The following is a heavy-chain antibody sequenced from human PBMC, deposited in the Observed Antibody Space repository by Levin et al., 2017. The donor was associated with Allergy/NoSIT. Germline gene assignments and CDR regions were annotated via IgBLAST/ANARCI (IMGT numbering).Heavy chain of an antibody. CDR3: VRDRTGSDYYYVSWYFDL. J-gene: IGHJ2*01. V-gene: IGHV3-33*01. Sequence: GGSLRLSCAASGFTFSTYAMQWVRQAPGKGLEWVALIWYDGSDKYYADSVKGRFTISRDNSKNTVYLQMDSLRAEDTAVYYCVRDRTGSDYYYVSWYFDLWGRGTLVTVSS. CDR1: GFTFSTYA. D-gene: IGHD3-22*01. CDR2: IWYDGSDK.